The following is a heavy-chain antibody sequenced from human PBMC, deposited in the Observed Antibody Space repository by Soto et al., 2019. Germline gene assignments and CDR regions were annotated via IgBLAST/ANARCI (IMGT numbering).Heavy chain of an antibody. CDR3: ARRGGSSGYYLAPFDY. CDR1: GFTFSSYA. J-gene: IGHJ4*02. CDR2: ISGSGGST. V-gene: IGHV3-23*01. D-gene: IGHD3-22*01. Sequence: EVQLLESGGGLVQPGGSLRLSCTASGFTFSSYALSWVRQAPGKGLEWVSTISGSGGSTYYADSVKGRFTISRDNSKNTLSLQMNSLRAEDTAVYYCARRGGSSGYYLAPFDYWGQGTLVTVSS.